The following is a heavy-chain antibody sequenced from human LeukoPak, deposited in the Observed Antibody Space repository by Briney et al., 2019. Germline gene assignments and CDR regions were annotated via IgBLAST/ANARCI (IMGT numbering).Heavy chain of an antibody. Sequence: GGSLRLSCAASGFIFDDYAMHWVRQAPGKGLEWFSLISGDGGSTYYAESVKGRFTISRDNSKNSPYLQMNSLRTEDTAFYYCAKDPGYATYYFDYWGQGTLVTVSS. CDR3: AKDPGYATYYFDY. J-gene: IGHJ4*02. CDR2: ISGDGGST. D-gene: IGHD5-12*01. V-gene: IGHV3-43*02. CDR1: GFIFDDYA.